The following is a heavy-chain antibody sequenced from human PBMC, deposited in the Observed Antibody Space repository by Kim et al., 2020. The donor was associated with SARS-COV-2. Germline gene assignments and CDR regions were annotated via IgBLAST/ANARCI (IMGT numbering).Heavy chain of an antibody. CDR2: INHSGST. J-gene: IGHJ6*02. V-gene: IGHV4-34*01. D-gene: IGHD2-8*02. CDR1: GGSFSDYN. CDR3: ARGRAGFVPSPVLGLGPEYDYYAMDV. Sequence: SETLSLTCAVYGGSFSDYNWNWIRQPPGKGLEWIGEINHSGSTNHNPSLKSRITISVDTSKNQFSLKLKSVTAADTAVYYCARGRAGFVPSPVLGLGPEYDYYAMDVWGRGTTVAVSS.